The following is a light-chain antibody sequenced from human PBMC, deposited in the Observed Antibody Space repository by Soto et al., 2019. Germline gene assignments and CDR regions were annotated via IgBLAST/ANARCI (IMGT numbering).Light chain of an antibody. J-gene: IGKJ5*01. CDR3: KQLNSYPIT. Sequence: AIRMTQSPSSFSASTGDRVTITCRASQGISTYLAWYQQKPRKAPNFLIYAASTLQSGVQSRFSGSGSGTDFTLTISSLQPEDFATYYCKQLNSYPITFGQGTRLEIK. CDR1: QGISTY. V-gene: IGKV1-8*01. CDR2: AAS.